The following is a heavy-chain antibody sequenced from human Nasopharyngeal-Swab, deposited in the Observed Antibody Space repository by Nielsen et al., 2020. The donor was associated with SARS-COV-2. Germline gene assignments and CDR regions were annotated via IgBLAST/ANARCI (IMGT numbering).Heavy chain of an antibody. CDR1: GFSLSTSGVG. Sequence: SGPTLVKPTQTLTLTCTFSGFSLSTSGVGMGWIRQPPGKALEWLALIYWNDDKRYSPSLKSRLTITKDTSKNQVVLTMTNMDPVDTATYYCAHSEIVVVPAAKPWFDPWGQGTLVTVSS. CDR3: AHSEIVVVPAAKPWFDP. V-gene: IGHV2-5*01. D-gene: IGHD2-2*01. J-gene: IGHJ5*02. CDR2: IYWNDDK.